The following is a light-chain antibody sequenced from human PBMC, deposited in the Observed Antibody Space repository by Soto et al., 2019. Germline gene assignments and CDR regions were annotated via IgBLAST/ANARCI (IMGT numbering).Light chain of an antibody. CDR2: GAS. V-gene: IGKV3-20*01. Sequence: EIVWTQSPGTLSFSPRERATLSCRASQSVSSSSLAWYQQKPGQAPRLLIYGASSRTTGISDRFSGSGSGTDFTLTISRLEPEDFAVYYCQQYGSSPLVTFGQGTRLEI. J-gene: IGKJ5*01. CDR3: QQYGSSPLVT. CDR1: QSVSSSS.